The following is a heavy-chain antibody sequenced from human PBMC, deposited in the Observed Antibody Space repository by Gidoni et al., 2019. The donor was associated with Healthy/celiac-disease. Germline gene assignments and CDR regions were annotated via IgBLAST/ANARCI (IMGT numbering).Heavy chain of an antibody. Sequence: EVQLLESGGGLVQPGGSLRLSCAASGFTFSSYAMSWVRQAPGKGLEWVSASSGSGGSTYYADSVKGRFTISRDNSKNTLYLQMNSLRAEDTAVYYCAKTLRDGYNYDYWGQGTLVTVSS. CDR1: GFTFSSYA. D-gene: IGHD5-12*01. V-gene: IGHV3-23*01. J-gene: IGHJ4*02. CDR3: AKTLRDGYNYDY. CDR2: SSGSGGST.